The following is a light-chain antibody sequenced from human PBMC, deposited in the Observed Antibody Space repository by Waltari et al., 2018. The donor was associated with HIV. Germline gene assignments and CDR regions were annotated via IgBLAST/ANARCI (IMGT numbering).Light chain of an antibody. CDR3: AAWDDSLNGPL. V-gene: IGLV1-44*01. CDR1: SSNIGSNA. CDR2: SDN. Sequence: QSVLTQPPSASGTPGQRVTISCSGSSSNIGSNAVNWYQQVPGTAPKLLIYSDNQRPSGLPDRFSGSKSGTSASLAISGLQSEDEANYYCAAWDDSLNGPLFGGGTKLTVL. J-gene: IGLJ3*02.